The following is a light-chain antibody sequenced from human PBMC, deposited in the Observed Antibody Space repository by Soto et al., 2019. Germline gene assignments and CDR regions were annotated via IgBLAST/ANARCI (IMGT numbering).Light chain of an antibody. CDR1: SSNIGSNT. CDR2: SNN. V-gene: IGLV1-44*01. Sequence: QSVLTQPPSASGTPGQRVTISCSGSSSNIGSNTVNWYQQLPGTAPKLLIYSNNQRPSGVPDRCSGSKSGTSASLAIGGLQSEYEADYYCAAWDDSLNGLYVFGTGTKLTVL. J-gene: IGLJ1*01. CDR3: AAWDDSLNGLYV.